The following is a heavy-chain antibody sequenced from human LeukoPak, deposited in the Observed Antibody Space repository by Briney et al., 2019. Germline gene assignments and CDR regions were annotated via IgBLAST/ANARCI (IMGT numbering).Heavy chain of an antibody. CDR1: GFTFSSYW. J-gene: IGHJ5*02. D-gene: IGHD3-22*01. CDR3: ARSNLYSKYYYEGGNWFDP. V-gene: IGHV3-7*01. Sequence: PGGSLRLSCAASGFTFSSYWMSWVRQAPGKGLEWVANIKQGGSEKYYVDSVKGRFTISRDNAKNSLYLQMNSLRAEDTAVYYCARSNLYSKYYYEGGNWFDPWGQGTLVTVSS. CDR2: IKQGGSEK.